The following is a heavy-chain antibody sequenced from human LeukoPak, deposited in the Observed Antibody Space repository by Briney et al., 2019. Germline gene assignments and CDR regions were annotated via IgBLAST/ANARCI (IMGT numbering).Heavy chain of an antibody. D-gene: IGHD3-22*01. CDR1: GFTFSSYA. CDR3: ARDRLYYDSSGYYYDYYGMDV. Sequence: GSLRLSCAASGFTFSSYAMSWVRQAPGKGLEWVSSISSSSSYIYYADSVKGRFTISRDNAKNSLYLQMNSLRAEDTAVYYCARDRLYYDSSGYYYDYYGMDVWGQGTTVTVSS. CDR2: ISSSSSYI. V-gene: IGHV3-21*01. J-gene: IGHJ6*02.